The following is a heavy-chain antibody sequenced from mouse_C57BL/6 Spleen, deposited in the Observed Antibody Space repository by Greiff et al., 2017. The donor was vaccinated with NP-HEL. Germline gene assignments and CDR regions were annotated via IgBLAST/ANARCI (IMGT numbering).Heavy chain of an antibody. D-gene: IGHD1-1*01. Sequence: VKLLESGAELVKPGASVKISCKASGYAFSSYWMNWVKQRPGKGLEWIGQIYPGDGDTNYNGKFKGKATLTADKSSSTAYMQLSSLTSEDSAVYFCARADLTTVGDYWGQGTTLTVSS. CDR1: GYAFSSYW. V-gene: IGHV1-80*01. CDR2: IYPGDGDT. J-gene: IGHJ2*01. CDR3: ARADLTTVGDY.